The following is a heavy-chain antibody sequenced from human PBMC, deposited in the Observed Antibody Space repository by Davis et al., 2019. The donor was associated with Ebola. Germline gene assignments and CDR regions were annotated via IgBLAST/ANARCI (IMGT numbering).Heavy chain of an antibody. CDR1: GGSISSSSHY. J-gene: IGHJ6*02. V-gene: IGHV4-39*01. CDR2: IYYSGIT. Sequence: MPSETLSLTCAVSGGSISSSSHYWGWIRQPLGKGLEWIGSIYYSGITYYNPSLKSRVTISVDTSKNQFSLKLSSVTAADTAVYYCARGLGLRCSSTSCSTLGMDVWGQGTTVTVSS. CDR3: ARGLGLRCSSTSCSTLGMDV. D-gene: IGHD2-2*01.